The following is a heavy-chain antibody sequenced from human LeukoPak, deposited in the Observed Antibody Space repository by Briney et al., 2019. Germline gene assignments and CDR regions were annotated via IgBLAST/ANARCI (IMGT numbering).Heavy chain of an antibody. Sequence: GGSLRLSCAVSGLTLSRYTMNWVREPPGKGLGGVSNIGTSSTTIYYAASVKGRFTISRDNAKNSLYLQMNSLRADDTAVYYCARFAAGGSYYYYMDVWGKGTTVTVSS. CDR2: IGTSSTTI. CDR1: GLTLSRYT. CDR3: ARFAAGGSYYYYMDV. D-gene: IGHD6-25*01. J-gene: IGHJ6*03. V-gene: IGHV3-48*01.